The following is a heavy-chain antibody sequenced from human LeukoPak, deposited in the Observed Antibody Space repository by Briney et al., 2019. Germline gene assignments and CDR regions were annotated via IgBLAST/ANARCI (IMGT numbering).Heavy chain of an antibody. J-gene: IGHJ4*02. V-gene: IGHV3-15*01. CDR2: IKSKTDGGTT. Sequence: PGGSLRLSCAASGFTFSNSWMHWVRQAPGKGLERVGRIKSKTDGGTTDYAAPVKGRFTISRDDSKNTLYLQMNSLKTEDTAVYYCTTVWYSSGWPFDYWGQGTLVTVSS. CDR1: GFTFSNSW. CDR3: TTVWYSSGWPFDY. D-gene: IGHD6-19*01.